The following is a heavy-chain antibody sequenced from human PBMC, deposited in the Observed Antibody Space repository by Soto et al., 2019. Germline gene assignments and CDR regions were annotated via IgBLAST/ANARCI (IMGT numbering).Heavy chain of an antibody. D-gene: IGHD3-3*01. V-gene: IGHV1-46*01. J-gene: IGHJ4*02. CDR3: ARDRAVGVGASDY. Sequence: KFQGRVTITRDTSTSTVYMELSSLRSEDTAVYYCARDRAVGVGASDYWGQGTLVTVSS.